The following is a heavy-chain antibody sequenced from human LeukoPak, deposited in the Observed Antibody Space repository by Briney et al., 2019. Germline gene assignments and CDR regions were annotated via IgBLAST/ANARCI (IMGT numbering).Heavy chain of an antibody. CDR3: ARDGTYYYGSVTYYYYVDV. CDR2: ISGSGGST. V-gene: IGHV3-23*01. Sequence: GGSLRLSCAASGFTFSSYGMSWVRQAPGKGLEWVSAISGSGGSTYYADSVKGRFTISRDNSKNTLYLQMNSLRAEDTAVYYCARDGTYYYGSVTYYYYVDVWGKGTTVTISS. D-gene: IGHD3-10*01. CDR1: GFTFSSYG. J-gene: IGHJ6*03.